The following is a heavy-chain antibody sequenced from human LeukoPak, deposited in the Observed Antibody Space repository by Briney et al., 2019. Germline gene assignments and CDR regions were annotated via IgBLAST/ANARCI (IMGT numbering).Heavy chain of an antibody. V-gene: IGHV4-59*08. CDR2: IYYSGST. CDR1: RGSLTGDY. CDR3: ARPSLDYGGIDAFDF. J-gene: IGHJ3*01. D-gene: IGHD4-23*01. Sequence: PLETLSLSPALPRGSLTGDYWRWGRHPPGERLWRSWLIYYSGSTNYNPSLKSRVTISVDTSKNQFSLKLSSVTAADTAVYYCARPSLDYGGIDAFDFWGQGTLVTVSS.